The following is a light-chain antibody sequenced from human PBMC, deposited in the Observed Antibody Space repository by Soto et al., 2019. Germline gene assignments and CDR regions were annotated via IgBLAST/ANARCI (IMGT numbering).Light chain of an antibody. CDR1: QTISSW. Sequence: DIQMTQSPSTLSGSVGDRVTNTCRASQTISSWLAWYQQKPGKAPKLLIYKASTLKSGVPSRFSGSGSGTDFTLTISSLQPDDFATYYCQHYNSYSEAFXQGTKVDIK. V-gene: IGKV1-5*03. CDR2: KAS. J-gene: IGKJ1*01. CDR3: QHYNSYSEA.